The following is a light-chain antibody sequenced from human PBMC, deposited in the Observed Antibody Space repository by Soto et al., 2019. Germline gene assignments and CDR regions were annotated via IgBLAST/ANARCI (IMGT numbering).Light chain of an antibody. V-gene: IGLV1-51*01. CDR1: SSNIGGNS. J-gene: IGLJ1*01. CDR3: GSWDSSLSAYV. CDR2: DDD. Sequence: QSVLTQPPSVSAAPGQTVTISCSGSSSNIGGNSVSWYHQLPGTAPKLLIYDDDKRPSGIPDRFSGSKSGTSATLGITGFQTGDEADHYCGSWDSSLSAYVFGTGTKFTVL.